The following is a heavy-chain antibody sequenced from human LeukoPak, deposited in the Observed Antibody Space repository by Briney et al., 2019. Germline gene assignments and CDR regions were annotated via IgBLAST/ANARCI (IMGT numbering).Heavy chain of an antibody. CDR1: GFTFSSYG. CDR3: AKDSIAAAGTALDY. CDR2: IRYDGSNK. J-gene: IGHJ4*02. D-gene: IGHD6-13*01. Sequence: GGSLRLSCAASGFTFSSYGMHWVRQAPGKGLEWVAFIRYDGSNKYYADFVKGRFTISRDNSKNTLYLQMNSLRAEDTAVYYCAKDSIAAAGTALDYWGQGTLVTVSS. V-gene: IGHV3-30*02.